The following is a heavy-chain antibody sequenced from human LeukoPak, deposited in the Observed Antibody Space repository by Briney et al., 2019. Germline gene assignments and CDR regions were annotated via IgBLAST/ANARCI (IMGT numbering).Heavy chain of an antibody. CDR3: ARAGYSYGYPGGIDY. Sequence: GGSLRLSCAASGFTFDDYGMSWVRQAPGKGLEWVSGINWNGGSTGYADSVKGRFTISRDNAKNSLYLQMNSLRAEDTALYYCARAGYSYGYPGGIDYWGQGTLVTVSS. J-gene: IGHJ4*02. V-gene: IGHV3-20*04. CDR2: INWNGGST. D-gene: IGHD5-18*01. CDR1: GFTFDDYG.